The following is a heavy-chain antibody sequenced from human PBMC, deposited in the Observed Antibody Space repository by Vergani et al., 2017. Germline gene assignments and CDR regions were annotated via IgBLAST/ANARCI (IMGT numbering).Heavy chain of an antibody. Sequence: EVQLVESGGGLVKPGGSLRLSCAVSGFTFSSVWMTWVRQAPGRGLEWVGRIKSKTDGGTTDYAAPVKGRFTISRDDSKTTLYLQMSSLRTEDTAVYFCTTTPPGRKGDGYWGQGTLVSVSS. V-gene: IGHV3-15*01. D-gene: IGHD3-10*01. J-gene: IGHJ4*02. CDR1: GFTFSSVW. CDR2: IKSKTDGGTT. CDR3: TTTPPGRKGDGY.